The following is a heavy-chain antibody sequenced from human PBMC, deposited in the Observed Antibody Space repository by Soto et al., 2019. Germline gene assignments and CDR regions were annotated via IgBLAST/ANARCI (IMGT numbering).Heavy chain of an antibody. CDR2: ISYVEADK. CDR3: AKDKRPGNYPGGFDY. J-gene: IGHJ4*02. CDR1: GFSFSSYG. Sequence: QVDLVESGGGVVQPGRSLRLSCAASGFSFSSYGMHWVRQAPGKGLEWVAVISYVEADKNYADSVKDRFTISRDNSKNTLYLQMNSLTTEDTAMYYCAKDKRPGNYPGGFDYWGQGTLVSVSS. V-gene: IGHV3-30*18. D-gene: IGHD1-7*01.